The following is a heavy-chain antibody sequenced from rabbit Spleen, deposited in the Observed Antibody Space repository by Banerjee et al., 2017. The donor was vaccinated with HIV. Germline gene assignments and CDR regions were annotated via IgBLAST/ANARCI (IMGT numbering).Heavy chain of an antibody. J-gene: IGHJ4*01. D-gene: IGHD1-1*01. V-gene: IGHV1S45*01. CDR2: INAATAKP. CDR3: ARDLLGVIGWNFYL. CDR1: GFSFSYGYV. Sequence: QEQLEESGGDLVKPEGSLTLTCTASGFSFSYGYVMCWVRQAPGMGLEWIACINAATAKPVYATWAKGRFTISRTSSTTVTLRMTSLTAADRATYFCARDLLGVIGWNFYLWGQGTLVTVS.